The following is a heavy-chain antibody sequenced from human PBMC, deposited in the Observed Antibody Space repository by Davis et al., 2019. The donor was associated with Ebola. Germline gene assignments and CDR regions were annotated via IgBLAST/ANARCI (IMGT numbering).Heavy chain of an antibody. Sequence: SVKVSCKASGGTFSSYAISWVRQAPGQGLEWMGGIIPIFGTANYAQKFQGRVTITADESTSTAYMELSSLRSEDTAVYYCARESRWYYDSSGYYPEYFQHWGQGTLVTVSS. J-gene: IGHJ1*01. D-gene: IGHD3-22*01. V-gene: IGHV1-69*13. CDR1: GGTFSSYA. CDR2: IIPIFGTA. CDR3: ARESRWYYDSSGYYPEYFQH.